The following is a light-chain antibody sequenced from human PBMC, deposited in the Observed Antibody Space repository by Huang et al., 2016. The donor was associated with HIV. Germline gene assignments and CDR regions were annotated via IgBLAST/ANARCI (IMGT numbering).Light chain of an antibody. CDR2: GAS. CDR1: QSVSSSY. J-gene: IGKJ2*01. Sequence: EIVLTQSPGTLSLSPGERATFSCRASQSVSSSYLAWYQQKPGPAPRLLIYGASSRATGIPDRFSGSGSGTDFTLTISRLEPEDFAVYYCQQYGSSPPYTFGQGTKLEIK. V-gene: IGKV3-20*01. CDR3: QQYGSSPPYT.